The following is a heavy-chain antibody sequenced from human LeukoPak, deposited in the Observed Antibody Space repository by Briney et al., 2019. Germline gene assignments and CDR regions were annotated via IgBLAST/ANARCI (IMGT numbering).Heavy chain of an antibody. J-gene: IGHJ3*02. CDR2: INPNSGGT. V-gene: IGHV1-2*02. D-gene: IGHD1-20*01. CDR3: ARADRPGITGTTARAFDI. CDR1: GYTFTGYY. Sequence: ASVKVSCKASGYTFTGYYMHWVRQAPGQGLEWMGWINPNSGGTNYAQKFQGRVTMTRDTSISTAYMELSRLRSDDTAVYYCARADRPGITGTTARAFDIWGQGTMVTVSS.